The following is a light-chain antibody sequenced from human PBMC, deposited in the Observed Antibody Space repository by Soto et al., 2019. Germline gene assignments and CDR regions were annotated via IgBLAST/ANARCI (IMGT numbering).Light chain of an antibody. CDR2: DAS. CDR3: HQYNSDWT. CDR1: QSINNW. Sequence: DIQITQSPSTLSASVGDRVTITCRASQSINNWLAWYQQKPGRAPELLIFDASSLKSGVPSRFSGSGSGTEFTLTISXLQPTDFATFYCHQYNSDWTFGQGTKVDIK. J-gene: IGKJ1*01. V-gene: IGKV1-5*01.